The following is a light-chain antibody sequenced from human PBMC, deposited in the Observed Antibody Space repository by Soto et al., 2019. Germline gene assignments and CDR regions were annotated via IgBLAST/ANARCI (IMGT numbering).Light chain of an antibody. V-gene: IGLV2-11*01. Sequence: QSVLTQPASVSGSPGQSITISCTGTSSDVGGYNYVSWYQQQPGKAPKLMIYDVSKRPSGVPDRFSGSKSGNTASLTISGLQAEDEADYYCCSYAGRYTYVFGTGTKVTVL. CDR1: SSDVGGYNY. CDR3: CSYAGRYTYV. J-gene: IGLJ1*01. CDR2: DVS.